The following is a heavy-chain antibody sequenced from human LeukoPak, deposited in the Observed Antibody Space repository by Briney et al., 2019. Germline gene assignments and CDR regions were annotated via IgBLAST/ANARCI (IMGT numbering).Heavy chain of an antibody. CDR3: AREPVQGYDL. V-gene: IGHV4-34*01. CDR2: INHSGST. D-gene: IGHD3-22*01. CDR1: GGSFSGYY. Sequence: PSETLSLTCAVYGGSFSGYYWSWIRQPPGKGLEWIGEINHSGSTNYNPSLKSRVTISVDTSKNQFSLKLSSVTAADTAVYYCAREPVQGYDLWGQGTLVTVSS. J-gene: IGHJ4*02.